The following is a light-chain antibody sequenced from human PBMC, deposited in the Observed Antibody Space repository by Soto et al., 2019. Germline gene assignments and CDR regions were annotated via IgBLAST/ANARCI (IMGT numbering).Light chain of an antibody. CDR3: QXSETYPLT. J-gene: IGKJ5*01. CDR1: QDIAGY. CDR2: GAS. V-gene: IGKV1-12*01. Sequence: DIQVTQSRSSMAASVGDRVTISCRASQDIAGYLAWYQHKPGRTPELLIHGASRLQSGVPSRFSGSGSGTEFNLTISRLQPGDFATYYCQXSETYPLTCGQGTRLEIK.